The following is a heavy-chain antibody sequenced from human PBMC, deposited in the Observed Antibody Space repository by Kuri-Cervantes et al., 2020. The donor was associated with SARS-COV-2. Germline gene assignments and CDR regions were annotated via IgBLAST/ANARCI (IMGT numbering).Heavy chain of an antibody. V-gene: IGHV4-30-4*01. CDR2: IHYSGNT. CDR3: ARGVLQGIVVVVAATEVVGAFDI. J-gene: IGHJ3*02. D-gene: IGHD2-15*01. Sequence: SETLSLTCTVSSGSISSGDYYWSWIRQPPGEGLEWIAYIHYSGNTYYNPSLKSRVTISVDTSKNQFSLKLSSVTAADTAVYYCARGVLQGIVVVVAATEVVGAFDIWGQGTMVTVSS. CDR1: SGSISSGDYY.